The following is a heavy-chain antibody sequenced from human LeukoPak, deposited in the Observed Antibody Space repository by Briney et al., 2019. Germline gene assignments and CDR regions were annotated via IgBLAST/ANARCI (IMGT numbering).Heavy chain of an antibody. D-gene: IGHD3-16*01. CDR1: GRSISSYY. V-gene: IGHV4-4*07. Sequence: PSDSLSLTWTLSGRSISSYYSGSVRQPAGKGLGWIGRIYTSVSAPNNPSLKSRVTMSVDTSKNQFSLKLSSVTAADTAVYYCARDHDWGLGSYPGFNRWGYYYYGMDAWGQGTTVTVSS. CDR2: IYTSVSA. CDR3: ARDHDWGLGSYPGFNRWGYYYYGMDA. J-gene: IGHJ6*02.